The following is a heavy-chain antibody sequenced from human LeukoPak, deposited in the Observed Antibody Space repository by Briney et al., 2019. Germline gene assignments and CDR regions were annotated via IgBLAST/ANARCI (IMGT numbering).Heavy chain of an antibody. D-gene: IGHD3-3*01. CDR2: ISSSGSTI. CDR1: GFTFSDYY. CDR3: ARDGPLRFLEWLLDY. V-gene: IGHV3-11*01. J-gene: IGHJ4*02. Sequence: PGGSLRLSCAASGFTFSDYYMSWIRQAPGKGLEWVSYISSSGSTIYYADSVKGRLTISRDNAKNSLYLQMNSLRAEDTAVYYCARDGPLRFLEWLLDYWGQGTLVTVSS.